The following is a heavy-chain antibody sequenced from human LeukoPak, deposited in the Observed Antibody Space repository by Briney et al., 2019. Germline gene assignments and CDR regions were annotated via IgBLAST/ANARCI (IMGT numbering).Heavy chain of an antibody. J-gene: IGHJ4*02. CDR2: IYYSGST. CDR1: GGSLSSYY. CDR3: ARNDGYGEIDY. Sequence: SGTLSLTCPVSGGSLSSYYWSWIRQPPGKGREGVGYIYYSGSTNYNPSLKRRVTISVDTSKNQFSLNLSSVTAADTAVYYCARNDGYGEIDYWGQGTLVTVSS. V-gene: IGHV4-59*01. D-gene: IGHD4-17*01.